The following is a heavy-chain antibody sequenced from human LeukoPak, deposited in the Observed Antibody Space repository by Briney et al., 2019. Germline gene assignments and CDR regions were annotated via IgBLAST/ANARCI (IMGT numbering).Heavy chain of an antibody. CDR1: GFTFSNAW. J-gene: IGHJ6*03. D-gene: IGHD6-6*01. CDR3: TTRGQLAPPFSPNYYYYYMGV. V-gene: IGHV3-15*01. Sequence: GGSLRLSCAASGFTFSNAWMSWVRQAPGKGLEWVGRIKSKTDGRTTDYAAPVKGRFTISRDDSKNTLYLQMNSLKTEDTAVYYCTTRGQLAPPFSPNYYYYYMGVWGKGTTVTVSS. CDR2: IKSKTDGRTT.